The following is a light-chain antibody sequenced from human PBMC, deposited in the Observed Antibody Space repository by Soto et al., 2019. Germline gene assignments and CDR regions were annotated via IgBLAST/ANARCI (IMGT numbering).Light chain of an antibody. CDR3: QHYKSYSEA. V-gene: IGKV1-5*03. CDR1: QTISSW. J-gene: IGKJ1*01. CDR2: KAS. Sequence: DIQMTQSPSTLPASVGDRVSITCRASQTISSWLAWYQQKPGKAPKLLIYKASTVKSGVPSRFSGSGSGTEFTLTISSLQPDDFATYYCQHYKSYSEAFGQGTKVDIK.